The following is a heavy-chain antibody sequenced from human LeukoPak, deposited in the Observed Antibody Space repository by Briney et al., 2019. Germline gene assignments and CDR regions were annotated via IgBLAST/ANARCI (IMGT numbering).Heavy chain of an antibody. CDR1: GFSLISYG. V-gene: IGHV3-30*18. CDR2: ISDDGRRK. D-gene: IGHD4-17*01. Sequence: GGSLRLSCAASGFSLISYGMHWVRQAPGKGLEWVGVISDDGRRKDYADSVKGRFTISRDNSKDTLYLQMNSLRAEDTAVYYCAKRPSDYGDYVSYFDYWGQGTLVTVSS. J-gene: IGHJ4*02. CDR3: AKRPSDYGDYVSYFDY.